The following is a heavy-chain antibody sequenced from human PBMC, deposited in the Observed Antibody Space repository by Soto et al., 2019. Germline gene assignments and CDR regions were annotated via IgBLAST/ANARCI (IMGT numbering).Heavy chain of an antibody. D-gene: IGHD5-12*01. CDR3: ARDMRAVERWLQFRNLNDAFDI. Sequence: GGSLRLSCAASGFTFSSYSMNWVRQAPGKGLEWVSSISSSSSYIYYADSVKGRFTISRDNAKNSLYLQMNSLRAEDTAVYYCARDMRAVERWLQFRNLNDAFDIWGQGTMVTVSS. CDR1: GFTFSSYS. CDR2: ISSSSSYI. J-gene: IGHJ3*02. V-gene: IGHV3-21*01.